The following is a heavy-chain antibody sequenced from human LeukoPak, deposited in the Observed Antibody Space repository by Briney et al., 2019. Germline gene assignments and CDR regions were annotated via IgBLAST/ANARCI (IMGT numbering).Heavy chain of an antibody. J-gene: IGHJ6*03. CDR1: GYTFTSYG. D-gene: IGHD4-17*01. Sequence: GASVKVSCKASGYTFTSYGISWVRQAPGQGLEWMGWISAYNGNTNYAQKLQGRVTMTTDTSTSTAYMELRSLRSDDTAVYYCARSFYGDYYYYYMDVWGKGTTVTDSS. CDR3: ARSFYGDYYYYYMDV. V-gene: IGHV1-18*01. CDR2: ISAYNGNT.